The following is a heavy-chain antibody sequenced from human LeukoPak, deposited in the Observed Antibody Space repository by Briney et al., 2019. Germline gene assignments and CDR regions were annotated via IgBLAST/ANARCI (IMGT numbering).Heavy chain of an antibody. CDR3: ARAIGYCSGGSCFDDY. Sequence: SETLSLTCAVYGGSFSGYYWSWIRQPPGKGLEWIGEINHSGSTNYNPSPKSRVTISVDTSKNQFSLKLRSVTAADTAVYYCARAIGYCSGGSCFDDYWGQGTLVTVSS. CDR1: GGSFSGYY. V-gene: IGHV4-34*01. D-gene: IGHD2-15*01. CDR2: INHSGST. J-gene: IGHJ4*02.